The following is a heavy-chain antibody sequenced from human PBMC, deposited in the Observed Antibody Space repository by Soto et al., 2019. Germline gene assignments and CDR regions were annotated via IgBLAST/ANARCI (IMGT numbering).Heavy chain of an antibody. J-gene: IGHJ4*02. CDR2: MYPGDSDT. D-gene: IGHD3-3*01. Sequence: GESLKISCRGSGYDFNTNWFGWVRQLPGRGLEWVGIMYPGDSDTRYNPSLQGHVTLSVDVTVSTAFLQWRSLEASDTGMYFCARLPRDCNKTSCYYADHWGQGTQVTVSS. V-gene: IGHV5-51*01. CDR1: GYDFNTNW. CDR3: ARLPRDCNKTSCYYADH.